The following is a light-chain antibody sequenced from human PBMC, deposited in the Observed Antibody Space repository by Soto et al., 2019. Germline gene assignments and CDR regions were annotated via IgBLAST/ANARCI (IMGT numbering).Light chain of an antibody. CDR2: DAS. CDR1: QSISSW. CDR3: QQYNRYPYT. V-gene: IGKV1-5*01. Sequence: DIQMTQSPSTLSASVGDRVTITCRARQSISSWLAWYQQKPGKAPNLLIYDASSLESGVPSRFSGSGSGTEFTLTISSLQPDDFATYYGQQYNRYPYTFGQGTKLESK. J-gene: IGKJ2*01.